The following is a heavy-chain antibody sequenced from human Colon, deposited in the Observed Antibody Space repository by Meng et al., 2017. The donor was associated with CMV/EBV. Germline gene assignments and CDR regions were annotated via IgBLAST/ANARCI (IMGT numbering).Heavy chain of an antibody. V-gene: IGHV1-69*04. CDR3: ARDPLIVVVPAAIRYYCGMDL. CDR1: GGTLSSYS. Sequence: SAKVSCKASGGTLSSYSISWVRQAPGQGLEWMGRIIPILGIANYAQKFQGRVTITADKSMSTAYLELSSLRSEDTAVYYCARDPLIVVVPAAIRYYCGMDLWGQGTTVTVSS. J-gene: IGHJ6*02. D-gene: IGHD2-2*01. CDR2: IIPILGIA.